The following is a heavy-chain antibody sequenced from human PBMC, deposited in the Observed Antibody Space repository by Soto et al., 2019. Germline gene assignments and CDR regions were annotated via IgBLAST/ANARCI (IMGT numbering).Heavy chain of an antibody. D-gene: IGHD2-8*01. V-gene: IGHV4-31*03. CDR3: SRARIVLMVYAPNWFDP. J-gene: IGHJ5*02. CDR2: IYYSGST. CDR1: GGSISSGGYY. Sequence: SETLSLTCTVSGGSISSGGYYWSWIRQHPGKGLEWIGYIYYSGSTYYKPSLKSRVTISVDTSKNQFSLKLSSVTAADTAVYYFSRARIVLMVYAPNWFDPWGQGTLVTVSS.